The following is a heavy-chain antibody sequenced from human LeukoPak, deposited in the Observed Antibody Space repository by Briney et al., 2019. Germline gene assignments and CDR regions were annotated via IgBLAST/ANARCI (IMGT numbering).Heavy chain of an antibody. D-gene: IGHD3-10*01. Sequence: RPSETLSLTCTVSGGSISKFYWSWIRQPPGKGLEWIGYIYYSGSTNYNPSLKSRVTISVDTSKNQFSLKLSSVTAADTAVYYCATTIPGEYYFDYWGQGTLVTVSS. J-gene: IGHJ4*02. CDR3: ATTIPGEYYFDY. V-gene: IGHV4-59*01. CDR1: GGSISKFY. CDR2: IYYSGST.